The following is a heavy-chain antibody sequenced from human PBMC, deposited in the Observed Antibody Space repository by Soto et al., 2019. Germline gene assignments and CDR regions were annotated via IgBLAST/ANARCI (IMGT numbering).Heavy chain of an antibody. CDR1: GGTFSNYA. V-gene: IGHV1-69*01. Sequence: QVQLVQSGDEVRKPGSSVTVSCKASGGTFSNYAISWVRQAPGQGLEWMGGIIPIVGTGSYAQKFQGRVTITADEPTTTAYMELSSLRFEDTAVYYCARVVILVPTASTHYCYHTDVWGPGTTVSVSS. J-gene: IGHJ6*02. D-gene: IGHD2-2*01. CDR2: IIPIVGTG. CDR3: ARVVILVPTASTHYCYHTDV.